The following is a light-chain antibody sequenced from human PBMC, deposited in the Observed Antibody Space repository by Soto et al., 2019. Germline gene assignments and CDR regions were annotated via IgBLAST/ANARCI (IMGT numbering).Light chain of an antibody. V-gene: IGLV2-14*01. CDR2: DVT. J-gene: IGLJ2*01. CDR3: SSYTSRSPVV. CDR1: SGDIGGYNF. Sequence: QSALTQPASVSGSPGQSITISCTGSSGDIGGYNFVSWYQQHPGKAPKLMIYDVTNRPSGVSNRFSGSKSGNTASLTISGLQAEDEADYYCSSYTSRSPVVFGGGTKLTVL.